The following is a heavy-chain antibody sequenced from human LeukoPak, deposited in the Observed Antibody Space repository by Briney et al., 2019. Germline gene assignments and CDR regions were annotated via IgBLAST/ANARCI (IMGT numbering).Heavy chain of an antibody. CDR1: GFTFSSYW. Sequence: GGSLRLSCAASGFTFSSYWMSWVRQAPGKGLEWVANIRQDGSEKYYVDSVKGRFTISRDNAKNSLYLQMNNLRADDTAVYYCARESGYAVGDFWGQGTLVTVSS. CDR3: ARESGYAVGDF. D-gene: IGHD5-12*01. V-gene: IGHV3-7*03. J-gene: IGHJ4*02. CDR2: IRQDGSEK.